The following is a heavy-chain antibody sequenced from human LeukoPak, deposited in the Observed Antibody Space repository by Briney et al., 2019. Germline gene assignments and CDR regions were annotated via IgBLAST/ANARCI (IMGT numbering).Heavy chain of an antibody. CDR1: GGSISSHY. V-gene: IGHV4-59*11. Sequence: SATLSLTCPVSGGSISSHYWSWTRQPPGGGLGCNGYIYYSGSTKYKPSRMSRVTISVDTSKNQFSLKLSSVTAADTAVYYCARDRAAAGYNWFAPRGQGTLVAVSS. CDR2: IYYSGST. D-gene: IGHD6-13*01. CDR3: ARDRAAAGYNWFAP. J-gene: IGHJ5*02.